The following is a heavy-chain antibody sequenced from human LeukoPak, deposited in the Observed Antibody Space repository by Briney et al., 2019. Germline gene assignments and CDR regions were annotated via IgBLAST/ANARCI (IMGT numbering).Heavy chain of an antibody. CDR2: ISSSGSTI. D-gene: IGHD3-16*01. V-gene: IGHV3-48*03. Sequence: GGSLRLSCAASGFTFSSYEMNWVRQAPGKGLEWVSYISSSGSTIYYADSVKGRFTISRDNAKNSLYLQMNSLRAEDTAVYYCARDRLYGMDVWGQGTTVTVSS. J-gene: IGHJ6*02. CDR1: GFTFSSYE. CDR3: ARDRLYGMDV.